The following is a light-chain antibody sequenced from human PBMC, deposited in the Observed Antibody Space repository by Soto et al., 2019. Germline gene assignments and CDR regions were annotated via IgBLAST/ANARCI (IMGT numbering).Light chain of an antibody. CDR2: KAS. V-gene: IGKV1-5*03. Sequence: DVQMTQSPSTLSASVGDRVTITFRASESIDSWLAWHQQKPGRAPKLLISKASSLESGVPSRFSGSGSGTEFTLTISSLQPDDFATYYCQQYSTYTPRTFGQGTKVDIK. J-gene: IGKJ1*01. CDR1: ESIDSW. CDR3: QQYSTYTPRT.